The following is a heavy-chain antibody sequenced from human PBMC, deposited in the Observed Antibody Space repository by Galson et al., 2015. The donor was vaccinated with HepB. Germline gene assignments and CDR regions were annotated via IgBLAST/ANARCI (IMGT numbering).Heavy chain of an antibody. CDR2: IYWDDDK. V-gene: IGHV2-5*02. Sequence: PALVKPTQTLTLTCTFSGFSLSTNGVGVGWIRQPPGKALEWLVLIYWDDDKRYSPSLKSRLTITKDTSKNQVVLTMTNMDPVDTATYYCAHRLTHYYDSSGYSGASFDYWGQGTLVTVSS. J-gene: IGHJ4*02. D-gene: IGHD3-22*01. CDR3: AHRLTHYYDSSGYSGASFDY. CDR1: GFSLSTNGVG.